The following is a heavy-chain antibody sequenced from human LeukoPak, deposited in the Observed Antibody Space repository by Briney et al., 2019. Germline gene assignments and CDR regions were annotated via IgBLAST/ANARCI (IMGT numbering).Heavy chain of an antibody. CDR1: GFSVSSNY. CDR3: ATSSIALAGTVDY. J-gene: IGHJ4*02. D-gene: IGHD6-19*01. V-gene: IGHV3-53*01. CDR2: IYSGGNT. Sequence: GGSLRLSCAASGFSVSSNYMSWVRQAPGKGLEWVSVIYSGGNTYYADSVKGRFTISGDNAKSSLFLQMNSLRDEDTAVYYCATSSIALAGTVDYWGQGTLVTVSS.